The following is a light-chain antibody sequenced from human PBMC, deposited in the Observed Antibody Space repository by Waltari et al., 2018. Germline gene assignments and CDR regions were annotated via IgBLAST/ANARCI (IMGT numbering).Light chain of an antibody. CDR3: QQYNNWPPLT. Sequence: EIVMTQSLATLSVSPGERATLSCRASQSISRNLAWYQQKPGQAPRLLISEASTRATAIPARFSGSGSGTDFTLTISSLQSEDFALYYCQQYNNWPPLTFGGGTKVEIK. CDR2: EAS. V-gene: IGKV3-15*01. CDR1: QSISRN. J-gene: IGKJ4*01.